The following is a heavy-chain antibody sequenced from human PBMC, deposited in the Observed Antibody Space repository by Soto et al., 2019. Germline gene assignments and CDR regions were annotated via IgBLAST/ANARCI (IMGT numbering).Heavy chain of an antibody. V-gene: IGHV1-3*01. CDR1: GYTFTSYA. Sequence: QVQLVQSGAEVKKPGASVKVSCKASGYTFTSYAMHWVRQAPGQRLEWMGWINAGNGNTKYSQKFQGRVTITRDTSASTAYMELSSLRSEDTAVYYCARDLAPLTGYYPWDAFDIWGQGTMVTVSS. D-gene: IGHD3-9*01. J-gene: IGHJ3*02. CDR3: ARDLAPLTGYYPWDAFDI. CDR2: INAGNGNT.